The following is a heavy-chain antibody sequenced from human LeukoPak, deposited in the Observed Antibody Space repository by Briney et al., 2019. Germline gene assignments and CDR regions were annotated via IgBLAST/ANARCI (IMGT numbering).Heavy chain of an antibody. Sequence: GGSLRLSCAASGSTFSSYAMSWVRQAPGKGLEWVSAISGSGGDTDYADSVKGRFTIPRDNSKNTLYMQMSSLRAEDTAVYYCAKTRSIAAQIQYFGLDVWGQGTTVTVSS. J-gene: IGHJ6*02. D-gene: IGHD6-6*01. CDR2: ISGSGGDT. V-gene: IGHV3-23*01. CDR1: GSTFSSYA. CDR3: AKTRSIAAQIQYFGLDV.